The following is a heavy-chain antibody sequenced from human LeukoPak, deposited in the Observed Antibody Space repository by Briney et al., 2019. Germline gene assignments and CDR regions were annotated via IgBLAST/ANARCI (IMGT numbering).Heavy chain of an antibody. V-gene: IGHV3-23*01. CDR2: ISGSGGAT. J-gene: IGHJ4*02. D-gene: IGHD1-26*01. CDR1: GFTFSSYA. Sequence: GGSLRLSCAASGFTFSSYAMTWVRQAQGKGLEWVSTISGSGGATQYADSVKGRFTISRDNSKNTLYLQMNSLRAEDTAVYFCAKDPYSGSYFDYWGQGTLVTVSS. CDR3: AKDPYSGSYFDY.